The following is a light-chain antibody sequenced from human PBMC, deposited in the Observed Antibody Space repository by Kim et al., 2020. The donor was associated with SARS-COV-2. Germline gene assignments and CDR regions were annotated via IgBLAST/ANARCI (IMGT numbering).Light chain of an antibody. CDR1: TGAVISGYF. CDR3: LLYYGGAYV. J-gene: IGLJ1*01. Sequence: PGGTVTLTCALSTGAVISGYFPNWFQQKPGQAPRALIYSTNNKHSWTPARFSGSLLGGKAALTLSGVQPEDEAEYYCLLYYGGAYVFGTGTKVTVL. CDR2: STN. V-gene: IGLV7-43*01.